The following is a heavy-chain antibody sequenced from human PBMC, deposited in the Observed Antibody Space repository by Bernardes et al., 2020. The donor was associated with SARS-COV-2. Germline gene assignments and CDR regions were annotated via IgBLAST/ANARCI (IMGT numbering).Heavy chain of an antibody. J-gene: IGHJ2*01. Sequence: SETLTLTCTVSGGSIGSSYWAWIRQPPGPGLAWIGYIYYSGSTNYNPSLKSRVTISVDRSQNQFSLNLSSVTPADTAVYYCARDLSHLVRRGFDLWGRGTLGTVSS. V-gene: IGHV4-59*01. CDR1: GGSIGSSY. D-gene: IGHD3-10*01. CDR2: IYYSGST. CDR3: ARDLSHLVRRGFDL.